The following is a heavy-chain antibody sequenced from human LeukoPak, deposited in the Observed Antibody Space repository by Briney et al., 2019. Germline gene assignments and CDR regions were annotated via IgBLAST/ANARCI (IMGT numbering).Heavy chain of an antibody. Sequence: PGGPLRLSCAASGFTFSNYGMNWVRQAPGRGLEWVSYIGTSSDTIYYADSVKGRFTISRDNAKNSLYLQMNSLRDEDTAVYYCARHDYGGNSGDNWGQGTLVTVSS. J-gene: IGHJ4*02. CDR1: GFTFSNYG. V-gene: IGHV3-48*02. D-gene: IGHD4-23*01. CDR2: IGTSSDTI. CDR3: ARHDYGGNSGDN.